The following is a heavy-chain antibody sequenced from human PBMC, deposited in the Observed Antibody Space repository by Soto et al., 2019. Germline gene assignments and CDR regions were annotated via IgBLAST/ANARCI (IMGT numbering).Heavy chain of an antibody. V-gene: IGHV2-5*01. D-gene: IGHD5-12*01. CDR1: GFSLSTTGEG. J-gene: IGHJ5*02. CDR2: IYWNDDK. CDR3: AHSPKDGYNPPDWFDP. Sequence: SGPTLVNPTQTLTLTCTFSGFSLSTTGEGVGWIRQPPGKALEWLAVIYWNDDKSYSPSLKSRLTISKDTSKKQVVLTMMNMAPVDTGTYYCAHSPKDGYNPPDWFDPWGQGTLVTVSS.